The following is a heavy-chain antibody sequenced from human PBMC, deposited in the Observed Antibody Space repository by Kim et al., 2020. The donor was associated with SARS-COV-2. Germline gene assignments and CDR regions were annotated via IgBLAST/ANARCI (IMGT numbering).Heavy chain of an antibody. CDR2: GTA. J-gene: IGHJ4*02. V-gene: IGHV1-69*01. D-gene: IGHD5-18*01. Sequence: GTANYAPRCQGRVTITEDESTSTAYMELSRLRAEDTAVYYCARVDVDTGYWGQGTLVTVSS. CDR3: ARVDVDTGY.